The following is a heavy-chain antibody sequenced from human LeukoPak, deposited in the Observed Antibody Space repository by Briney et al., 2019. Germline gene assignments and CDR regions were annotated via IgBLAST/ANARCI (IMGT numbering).Heavy chain of an antibody. CDR1: GYSFTSHV. D-gene: IGHD3-22*01. CDR2: INGGNGNT. V-gene: IGHV1-3*01. CDR3: ARGDANYYDSSGYHY. J-gene: IGHJ4*02. Sequence: ASVKVSCKASGYSFTSHVIHWVRQAPGQRLEWMGWINGGNGNTKYSQKFQGRVTITRDTSESTAYMELSSLRSEDTAVYYCARGDANYYDSSGYHYWGQGTLVTVSS.